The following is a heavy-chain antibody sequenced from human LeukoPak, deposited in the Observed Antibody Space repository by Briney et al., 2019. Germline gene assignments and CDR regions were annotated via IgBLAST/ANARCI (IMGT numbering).Heavy chain of an antibody. Sequence: ASVKVSCKASGYTFTSYDINWVRQATGQGLEWMGWMNPNSGNTGYAQKFQGRVTITRNTSISTAYMELSSLRSEGTAVYYCARTGSSWIFDYWGQGTLVTVSS. CDR3: ARTGSSWIFDY. CDR2: MNPNSGNT. CDR1: GYTFTSYD. D-gene: IGHD6-13*01. J-gene: IGHJ4*02. V-gene: IGHV1-8*03.